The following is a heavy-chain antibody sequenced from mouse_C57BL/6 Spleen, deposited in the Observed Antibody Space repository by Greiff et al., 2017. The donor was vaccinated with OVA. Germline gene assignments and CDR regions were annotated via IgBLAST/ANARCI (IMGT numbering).Heavy chain of an antibody. V-gene: IGHV5-9*01. D-gene: IGHD4-1*01. CDR2: ISGGGGNT. CDR3: ARRELTGTFAY. CDR1: GFTFSSYT. J-gene: IGHJ3*01. Sequence: EVQGVESGGGLVKPGGSLKLSCAASGFTFSSYTMSWVRQTPEKRLEWVATISGGGGNTYYPDSVKGRFTISRDNAKNTLYLQMSSLRSEDTALYYCARRELTGTFAYWGQGTLVTVSA.